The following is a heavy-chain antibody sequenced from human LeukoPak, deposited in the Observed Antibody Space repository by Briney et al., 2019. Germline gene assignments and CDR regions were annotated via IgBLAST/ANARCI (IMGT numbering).Heavy chain of an antibody. Sequence: GGSLRLSCVGSGFIFSNYALIWVRQAPGKGLEWVSAISSAGTFYADSVRGRFIMSRDNSKNTLYLQMNSLRDEDTAIYYCARDPGSSSFDYWGLGTPVTVSS. D-gene: IGHD6-13*01. CDR2: ISSAGT. CDR1: GFIFSNYA. V-gene: IGHV3-23*01. J-gene: IGHJ4*02. CDR3: ARDPGSSSFDY.